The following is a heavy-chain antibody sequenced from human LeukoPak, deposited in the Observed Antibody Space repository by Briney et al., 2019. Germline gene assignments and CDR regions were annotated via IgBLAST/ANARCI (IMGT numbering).Heavy chain of an antibody. CDR1: GFSFSGHW. J-gene: IGHJ4*02. Sequence: GGSLRLSCTASGFSFSGHWMHWARQLPGKGLVWVSRISPTGSTTSYADSVKGRFTVSRDNAKNTLYLQVNNLRTEDTAVYYCARGPNSNWSGLDFWGQGTLLTVSS. D-gene: IGHD6-6*01. CDR2: ISPTGSTT. CDR3: ARGPNSNWSGLDF. V-gene: IGHV3-74*01.